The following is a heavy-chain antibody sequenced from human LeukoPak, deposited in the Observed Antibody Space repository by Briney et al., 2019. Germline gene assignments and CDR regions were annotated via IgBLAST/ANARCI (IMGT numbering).Heavy chain of an antibody. D-gene: IGHD1-26*01. CDR3: AKDVGKWESLHFFDY. CDR1: GFTFDEYA. J-gene: IGHJ4*02. V-gene: IGHV3-23*01. Sequence: GGSLRLSCAASGFTFDEYAMHWVRQVPGKGLAWVSGISGSGASTYYADSVKGRFTISRDDSRNTLYLQMNSLRGDDTAVYYCAKDVGKWESLHFFDYWGQGTLVTVSS. CDR2: ISGSGAST.